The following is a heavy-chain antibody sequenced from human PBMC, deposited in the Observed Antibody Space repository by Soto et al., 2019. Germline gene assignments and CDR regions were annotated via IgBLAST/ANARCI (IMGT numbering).Heavy chain of an antibody. Sequence: QVQLQESGPGLVKPSETLSLTCNVSGGSITTYYWTWLRQSPGKGLEWIGYTYHIGSAKYNPSFESRVSISVDTSKHQVFLNLKSVTAADTAVYYCARVVGWFDPWGQGTLVTVSS. CDR1: GGSITTYY. D-gene: IGHD2-15*01. V-gene: IGHV4-59*01. J-gene: IGHJ5*02. CDR2: TYHIGSA. CDR3: ARVVGWFDP.